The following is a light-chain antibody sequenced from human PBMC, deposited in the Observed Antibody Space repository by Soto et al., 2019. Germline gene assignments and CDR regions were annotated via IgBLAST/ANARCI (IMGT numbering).Light chain of an antibody. J-gene: IGLJ1*01. CDR3: QSYDSTLGARYV. Sequence: QSVLTQPPSVSGAPGQRVTISCTGSSSNIGANYDVHWYQQRPGTAPKLLIFANSNRPSGVPDRFSGSKSGTSASLVITGLQAEDEGDYYCQSYDSTLGARYVFGTGTKVTVL. CDR1: SSNIGANYD. CDR2: ANS. V-gene: IGLV1-40*01.